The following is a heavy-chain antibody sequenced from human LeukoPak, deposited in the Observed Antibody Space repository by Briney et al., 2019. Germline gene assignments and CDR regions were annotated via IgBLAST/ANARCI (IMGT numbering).Heavy chain of an antibody. CDR3: ARPKDYYDSSGYYLNWFDP. Sequence: GGSLRLSSAASGFTFSTYIMHWVRQAPGKGLEWVAVISYDGSKKYYADSVKGRFTISRDNSKNTLYLQMNSLRAEDTAVYYCARPKDYYDSSGYYLNWFDPWGQGTLVTVSS. CDR1: GFTFSTYI. J-gene: IGHJ5*02. CDR2: ISYDGSKK. D-gene: IGHD3-22*01. V-gene: IGHV3-30-3*01.